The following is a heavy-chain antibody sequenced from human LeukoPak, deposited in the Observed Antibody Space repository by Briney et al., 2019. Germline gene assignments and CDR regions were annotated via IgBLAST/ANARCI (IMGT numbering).Heavy chain of an antibody. V-gene: IGHV3-23*01. D-gene: IGHD2/OR15-2a*01. CDR3: AKPSGNYFPFDY. CDR2: ISGTGGSP. J-gene: IGHJ4*02. Sequence: GGSLRLSCAASGFTFTGDGMSWVRQAPGKGLEWVSSISGTGGSPYYADSVKGRFTISRDNSENTVYLQMNSLRAEDTAVYYCAKPSGNYFPFDYWGQGTMVTVSS. CDR1: GFTFTGDG.